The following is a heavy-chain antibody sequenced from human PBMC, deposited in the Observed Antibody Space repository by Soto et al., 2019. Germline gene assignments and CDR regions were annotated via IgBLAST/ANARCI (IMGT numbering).Heavy chain of an antibody. CDR3: ARGLYGDYGDGYYYGMDV. CDR2: INHSGST. Sequence: SETLSLTCAVYGGSFSGYYWSWIRQPPGKGLEWIGEINHSGSTNYNPSLKSRVTISVDTSKNQFSLKLSSVTAADTAVYYCARGLYGDYGDGYYYGMDVWGQGTTVTVSS. D-gene: IGHD4-17*01. V-gene: IGHV4-34*01. CDR1: GGSFSGYY. J-gene: IGHJ6*02.